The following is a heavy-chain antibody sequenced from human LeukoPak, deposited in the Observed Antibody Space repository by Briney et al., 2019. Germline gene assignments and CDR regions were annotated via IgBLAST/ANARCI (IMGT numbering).Heavy chain of an antibody. CDR1: GGSISSDY. CDR3: ARDESRRGCSGVTCYSDIYY. V-gene: IGHV4-4*07. Sequence: SETLSVTCAVSGGSISSDYWSWIRQPAGKGLEWIGRIYTSGSTNYNPSLKSRVTMSVDTSKNQSSLKLSSVTAADTATYCCARDESRRGCSGVTCYSDIYYWGQGSLVTV. J-gene: IGHJ4*02. CDR2: IYTSGST. D-gene: IGHD2-15*01.